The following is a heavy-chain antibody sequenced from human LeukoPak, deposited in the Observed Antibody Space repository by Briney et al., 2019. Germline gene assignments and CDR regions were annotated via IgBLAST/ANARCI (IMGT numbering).Heavy chain of an antibody. D-gene: IGHD2-2*02. Sequence: GGSLRLSCAASGFTFSNYAMHWVRQAPGKGLEWVAVVSYDGSNNYYADSVKGRFTISRDNSKNTLYLHINSLRGEDTAVYYCAREGVVPAAIQPYYFDYWGQGTLVTVSS. V-gene: IGHV3-30-3*01. CDR3: AREGVVPAAIQPYYFDY. CDR2: VSYDGSNN. J-gene: IGHJ4*02. CDR1: GFTFSNYA.